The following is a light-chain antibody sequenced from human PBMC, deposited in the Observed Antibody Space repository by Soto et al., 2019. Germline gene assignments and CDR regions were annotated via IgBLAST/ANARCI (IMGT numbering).Light chain of an antibody. J-gene: IGKJ2*01. CDR1: QSISSD. CDR2: GAS. V-gene: IGKV3-15*01. CDR3: QQYNKWPPQYT. Sequence: EIVMTQSPATLSVSPGERATLSCRASQSISSDLAWYQQKPGQAPRLLIYGASTRATDIPARISGSGSGTDFTLTISSLQSEDFAAYYCQQYNKWPPQYTFGQGTKLEIK.